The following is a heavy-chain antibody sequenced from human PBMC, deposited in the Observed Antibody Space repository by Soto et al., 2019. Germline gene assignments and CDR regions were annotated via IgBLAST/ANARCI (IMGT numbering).Heavy chain of an antibody. Sequence: PGGSLRLSCSASGFTFSSYWIHWARQAPGKGLVWVSPINSDGSTTSYAESVKGRFTISRDNAKNTLYLQMNGLRAEDTAVYYCARDALPYGPCCFDYWGQGTLVTVSS. CDR1: GFTFSSYW. CDR2: INSDGSTT. D-gene: IGHD4-17*01. J-gene: IGHJ4*02. CDR3: ARDALPYGPCCFDY. V-gene: IGHV3-74*01.